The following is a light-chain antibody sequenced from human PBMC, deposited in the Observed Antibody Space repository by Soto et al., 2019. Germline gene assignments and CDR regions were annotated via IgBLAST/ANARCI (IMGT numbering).Light chain of an antibody. CDR3: SSYTTSTTRV. V-gene: IGLV2-14*01. CDR1: SSDLGGYNF. Sequence: QSALTQPASVSGSPGQSITISCTGSSSDLGGYNFVSWYQHHPGKAPKLMIYEVSNRPSGVSNRFSGSKSGNTASLTISGLQAEDEADYYCSSYTTSTTRVFGTGTKLTVL. J-gene: IGLJ1*01. CDR2: EVS.